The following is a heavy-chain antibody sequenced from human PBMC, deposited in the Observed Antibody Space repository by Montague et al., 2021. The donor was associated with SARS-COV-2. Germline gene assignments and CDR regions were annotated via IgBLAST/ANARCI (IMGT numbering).Heavy chain of an antibody. J-gene: IGHJ4*02. CDR1: GGSVSSGGYY. CDR3: ARVSLAEAATRSDY. D-gene: IGHD2-15*01. CDR2: IYYSGST. V-gene: IGHV4-61*08. Sequence: SETLSLTCTVSGGSVSSGGYYWSWIRQPPGKGLEWIGYIYYSGSTNYNPYIKSRVTISLDTSKNQFSLKLTSVTAADTAVYYCARVSLAEAATRSDYWGQGTLVTVSS.